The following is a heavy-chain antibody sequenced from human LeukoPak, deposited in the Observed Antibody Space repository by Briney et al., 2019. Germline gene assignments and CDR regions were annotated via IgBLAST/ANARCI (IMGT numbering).Heavy chain of an antibody. J-gene: IGHJ6*03. CDR3: ARTYYYDSRGRRGYYMDV. Sequence: ASVKVSCKASGYTFTTYYMHWVRQAPGQGLEWMGWINPNSGGTNYAQKFQGRVTMTRDTSISTAYMELSRLRSDDTAVYYCARTYYYDSRGRRGYYMDVWGKGTTVTVSS. CDR1: GYTFTTYY. D-gene: IGHD3-22*01. V-gene: IGHV1-2*02. CDR2: INPNSGGT.